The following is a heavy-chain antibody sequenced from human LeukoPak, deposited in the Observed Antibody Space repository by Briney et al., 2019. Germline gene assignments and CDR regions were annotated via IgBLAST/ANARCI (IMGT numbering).Heavy chain of an antibody. J-gene: IGHJ4*02. V-gene: IGHV3-53*01. CDR2: IYSGGST. CDR1: GFTVSSNY. CDR3: ARVQGHTMVREYYFDY. Sequence: GGSLRLSCAASGFTVSSNYMSWVRLAPGKGLEWVSVIYSGGSTYYADSVKGRFTISRDNSKNTLYLQMNSLRAEDTAVYYCARVQGHTMVREYYFDYWGQGTLVTVSS. D-gene: IGHD3-10*01.